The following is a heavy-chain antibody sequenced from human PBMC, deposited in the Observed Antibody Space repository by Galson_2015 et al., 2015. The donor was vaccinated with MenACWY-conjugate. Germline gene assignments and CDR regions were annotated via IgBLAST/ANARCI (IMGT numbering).Heavy chain of an antibody. D-gene: IGHD3-3*01. V-gene: IGHV3-53*01. Sequence: SLRLSCAASGFAVFTNYMAWVRQAPGKGLEWVSVVFSGGLTEYADAVKGRYTIIRDTSKNILYLQMNNLRTEDAAVHYCALSIAMFDYWGQGTLVTVSS. CDR3: ALSIAMFDY. CDR1: GFAVFTNY. CDR2: VFSGGLT. J-gene: IGHJ4*02.